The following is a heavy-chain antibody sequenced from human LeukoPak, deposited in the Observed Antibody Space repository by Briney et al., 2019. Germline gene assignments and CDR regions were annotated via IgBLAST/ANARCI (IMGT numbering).Heavy chain of an antibody. V-gene: IGHV5-51*01. J-gene: IGHJ5*02. Sequence: GESLKISCKGSGYSFTSYWIGWVRQMPGKGLEWMGIIYPGDSDTRYSPSFQGQVTISADKSISTACLQWSSLKASDTAMYYCARHAAYYGSGSYYYGWFDPWGQGTLVTVSS. CDR1: GYSFTSYW. CDR2: IYPGDSDT. CDR3: ARHAAYYGSGSYYYGWFDP. D-gene: IGHD3-10*01.